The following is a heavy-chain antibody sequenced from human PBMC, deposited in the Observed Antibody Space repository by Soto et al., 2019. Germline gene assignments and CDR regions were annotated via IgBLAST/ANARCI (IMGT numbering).Heavy chain of an antibody. D-gene: IGHD1-7*01. CDR2: IKSKTDGGTT. CDR1: GFTFSNAW. Sequence: GGSLRLSCAASGFTFSNAWMNWVRQAPEKGLEWVGRIKSKTDGGTTDYAAPVKGRFTISRDDSKNTLYLQMNSLKTEDTAVYYCTTPQPLTGTTGGGYYYYYYGMDVWGQGTTVTVSS. V-gene: IGHV3-15*07. J-gene: IGHJ6*02. CDR3: TTPQPLTGTTGGGYYYYYYGMDV.